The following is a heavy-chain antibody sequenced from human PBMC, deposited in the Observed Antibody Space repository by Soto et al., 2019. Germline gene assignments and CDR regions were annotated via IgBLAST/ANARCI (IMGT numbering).Heavy chain of an antibody. J-gene: IGHJ5*02. Sequence: SETLSLTCAVYGGSFSCYYWSWIRQPPGKGLEWIGEINHSGSTNYNPSLKSRVTISVDTSKNQFSLKLSSVTAADTAVYYCARAAHNSSWYNWFDPWGQGTLVTVSS. D-gene: IGHD6-13*01. CDR3: ARAAHNSSWYNWFDP. V-gene: IGHV4-34*01. CDR1: GGSFSCYY. CDR2: INHSGST.